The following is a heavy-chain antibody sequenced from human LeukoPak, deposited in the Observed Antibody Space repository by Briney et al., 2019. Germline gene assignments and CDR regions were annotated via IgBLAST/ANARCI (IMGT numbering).Heavy chain of an antibody. D-gene: IGHD3-10*01. J-gene: IGHJ6*03. CDR1: GFTFSSYA. V-gene: IGHV3-23*01. Sequence: GGSLRLSCAASGFTFSSYAMSWVRQAPGKGLEWVSAISGSGGSTYYADSVKGRFTISRDNSKNTLYLQMNSLRAEDTAVYYCAKEVLLWFGELLRGYMDVWGKGTTVTVSS. CDR3: AKEVLLWFGELLRGYMDV. CDR2: ISGSGGST.